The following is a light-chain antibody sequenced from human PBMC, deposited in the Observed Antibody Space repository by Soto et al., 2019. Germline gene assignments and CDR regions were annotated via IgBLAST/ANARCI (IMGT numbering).Light chain of an antibody. Sequence: DIQMTQSPSSLSASVGDRVTITCRASQSISNYLNWYQQKPGKDPQLRIYAASSMQSGVPSRFSGSGSETDFTLTISSLQPDDYATYYCQQSFSPLWTFGQGTKVE. CDR2: AAS. CDR3: QQSFSPLWT. V-gene: IGKV1-39*01. CDR1: QSISNY. J-gene: IGKJ1*01.